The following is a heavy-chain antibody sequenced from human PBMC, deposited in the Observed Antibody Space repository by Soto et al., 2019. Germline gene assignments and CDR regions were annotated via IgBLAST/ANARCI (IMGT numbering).Heavy chain of an antibody. CDR3: AKGDNLGPKTGYAFDP. Sequence: SQTLSLTCAISGDSVSSNTASWNWIRQSTSRGLEWLGRTYFRSKWYNDYAVSVKSRIIINPDTSNNQLSLQLNSVTPEDTAGYFCAKGDNLGPKTGYAFDPWGQGIMVTVSS. D-gene: IGHD5-12*01. CDR1: GDSVSSNTAS. J-gene: IGHJ5*02. V-gene: IGHV6-1*01. CDR2: TYFRSKWYN.